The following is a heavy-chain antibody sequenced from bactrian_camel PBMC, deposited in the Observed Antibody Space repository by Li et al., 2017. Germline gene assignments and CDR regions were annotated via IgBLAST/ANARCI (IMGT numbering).Heavy chain of an antibody. CDR2: IATGSGNT. CDR3: AAGQGVGWCLDVTRVGAEADFDY. Sequence: DVQLVESGGGSVQAGGSLRLSCAASGYTYNRNCMAWFRQAPGKERERVARIATGSGNTYYADSVEGRFTISQDNAKNTVYLQMNSLKPEDTATYYCAAGQGVGWCLDVTRVGAEADFDYWGQGTQVTVS. J-gene: IGHJ6*01. D-gene: IGHD5*01. V-gene: IGHV3S40*01. CDR1: GYTYNRNC.